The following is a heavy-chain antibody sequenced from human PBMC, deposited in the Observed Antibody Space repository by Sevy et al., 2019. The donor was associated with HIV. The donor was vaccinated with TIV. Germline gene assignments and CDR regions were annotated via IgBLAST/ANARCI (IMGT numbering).Heavy chain of an antibody. CDR1: GDSVSSNSAA. V-gene: IGHV6-1*01. D-gene: IGHD2-2*01. Sequence: SQTLSLTCAISGDSVSSNSAAWNWIRQSPSRGLEWLGRTYYRSKWYNDYAVSVKSRITINPDTSKNQFSLQLNSVTPEDTAVYYCARSRAVKLGIVVVPAMDVWGQGTTVTVSS. J-gene: IGHJ6*02. CDR2: TYYRSKWYN. CDR3: ARSRAVKLGIVVVPAMDV.